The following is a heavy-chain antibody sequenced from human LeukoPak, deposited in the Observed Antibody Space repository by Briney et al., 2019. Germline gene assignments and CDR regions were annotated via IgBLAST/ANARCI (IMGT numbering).Heavy chain of an antibody. CDR2: MNPNSGNT. Sequence: ASVKVSCKASGYTFTSYDINWVRQATGQGLERMGWMNPNSGNTGYAQKFQGRVTKTRNTSISTAYMELSSLRAEDTALYYCAKDEGRWLQSLDYWGQGTLVTVSS. CDR1: GYTFTSYD. CDR3: AKDEGRWLQSLDY. J-gene: IGHJ4*02. V-gene: IGHV1-8*01. D-gene: IGHD5-24*01.